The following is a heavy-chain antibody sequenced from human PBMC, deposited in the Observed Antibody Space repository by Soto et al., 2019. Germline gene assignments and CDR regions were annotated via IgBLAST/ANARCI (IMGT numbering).Heavy chain of an antibody. J-gene: IGHJ4*02. CDR3: AHRRRGSYFDY. Sequence: TLSLTCTVSGGSISSGDYYWSWIRQPPGKALEWLALIYWDDDKRYSPSLKSRLTITKDTSKNQVVLTMTNMDPVDTATYYCAHRRRGSYFDYWGQGTLVTVSS. CDR2: IYWDDDK. D-gene: IGHD3-16*01. V-gene: IGHV2-5*08. CDR1: GGSISSGDYY.